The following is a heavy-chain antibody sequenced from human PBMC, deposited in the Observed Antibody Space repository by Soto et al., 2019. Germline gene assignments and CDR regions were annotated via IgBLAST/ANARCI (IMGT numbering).Heavy chain of an antibody. CDR1: GGSFSGYY. V-gene: IGHV4-34*01. D-gene: IGHD3-3*01. J-gene: IGHJ4*02. CDR2: INHSGST. CDR3: ARGLGGYLEWLLYVGQSYFDY. Sequence: QVQLQQWGAGLLKPSETLSLTCAVYGGSFSGYYWSWIRQPPGKGLEWIGEINHSGSTNYNPSLKSRVTISVDTSKNQFSLKLSSVTAADTAVYYCARGLGGYLEWLLYVGQSYFDYWGQGTMVTVSS.